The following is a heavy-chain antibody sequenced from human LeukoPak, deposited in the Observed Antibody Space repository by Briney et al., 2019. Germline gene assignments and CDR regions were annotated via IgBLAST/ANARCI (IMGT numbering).Heavy chain of an antibody. CDR1: GFTFSSFG. J-gene: IGHJ6*03. CDR2: IRYDGSNK. V-gene: IGHV3-30*02. CDR3: AKVLFVRSSSTPYMDV. Sequence: PGGSLRLSGAASGFTFSSFGLHWVRRAQGKGLGGLPFIRYDGSNKYYADSVKGRFTISRDNSKNTLYLQMNSLRAEDTAVYYCAKVLFVRSSSTPYMDVWGKGTTVTVSS. D-gene: IGHD6-6*01.